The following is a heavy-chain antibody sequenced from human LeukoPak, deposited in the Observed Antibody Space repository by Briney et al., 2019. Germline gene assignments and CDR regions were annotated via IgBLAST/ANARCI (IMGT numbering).Heavy chain of an antibody. J-gene: IGHJ4*02. CDR1: GFTFYTYS. CDR3: ARLGYGDYDFDY. Sequence: GGSLRLSCAASGFTFYTYSMNWVRQAPGKGLEWVSSISSSGTYTYHADSVKGRFTISRDNAKNSLYLQMSSLTAEDTAVYYCARLGYGDYDFDYWGQGTLVTVSS. CDR2: ISSSGTYT. V-gene: IGHV3-21*01. D-gene: IGHD4-17*01.